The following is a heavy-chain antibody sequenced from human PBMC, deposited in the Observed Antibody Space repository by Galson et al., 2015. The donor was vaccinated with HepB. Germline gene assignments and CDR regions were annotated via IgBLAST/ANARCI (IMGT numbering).Heavy chain of an antibody. J-gene: IGHJ6*03. V-gene: IGHV4-61*01. CDR3: VRLVQGVYGDSHYYYMDV. Sequence: SETLSLTCTLSAGSVSSDSYYWHWIRQSPGKGLEWMGYVFYIGTTKYNPSLKSRLTISIDMAKNKFPLRLNSVTAADTAVYYCVRLVQGVYGDSHYYYMDVWGRGTTVTVSS. D-gene: IGHD3-10*01. CDR2: VFYIGTT. CDR1: AGSVSSDSYY.